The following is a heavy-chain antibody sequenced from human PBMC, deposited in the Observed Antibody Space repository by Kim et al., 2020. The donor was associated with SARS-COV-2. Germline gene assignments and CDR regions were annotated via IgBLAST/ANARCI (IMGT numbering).Heavy chain of an antibody. CDR3: AKAQGPYCSSTSCYLVDY. J-gene: IGHJ4*02. CDR1: GFTFSSYG. CDR2: ISYDGSNK. Sequence: GGSLRLSCAASGFTFSSYGMHWVRQAPGKGLEWVAVISYDGSNKYYADSVKGRFTISRDNSKNTLYLQMNSLRAEDTAVYYCAKAQGPYCSSTSCYLVDYWGQGTLVTVSS. V-gene: IGHV3-30*18. D-gene: IGHD2-2*01.